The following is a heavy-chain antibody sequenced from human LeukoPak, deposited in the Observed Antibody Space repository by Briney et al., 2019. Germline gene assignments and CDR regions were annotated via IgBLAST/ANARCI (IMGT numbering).Heavy chain of an antibody. D-gene: IGHD2-2*01. V-gene: IGHV3-30*04. CDR3: ARVRAGYCTSTSCYTGMDV. CDR1: GFSFSEYA. CDR2: ISYDGSNE. J-gene: IGHJ6*02. Sequence: PGGSLRLSCAASGFSFSEYAMSWVRQAPGKGLEWVALISYDGSNEYYADSVRGRFTISRDNSKFTLYMQMNSLRAEDTAVYYCARVRAGYCTSTSCYTGMDVWGQGTTVTVSS.